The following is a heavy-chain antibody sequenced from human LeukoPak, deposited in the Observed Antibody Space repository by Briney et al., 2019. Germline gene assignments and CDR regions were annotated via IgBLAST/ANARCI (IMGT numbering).Heavy chain of an antibody. CDR2: ISGSGGST. D-gene: IGHD3-3*01. Sequence: SGGSLRLSCAASGFTVSSNYMSWVRQAPGKGLEWVSAISGSGGSTYYADSVKGRFTISRDNSKNTLYLQMNSLRAEDTAVYYCAKEAYFGVVTLWGQGTLVTVSS. CDR3: AKEAYFGVVTL. J-gene: IGHJ4*02. CDR1: GFTVSSNY. V-gene: IGHV3-23*01.